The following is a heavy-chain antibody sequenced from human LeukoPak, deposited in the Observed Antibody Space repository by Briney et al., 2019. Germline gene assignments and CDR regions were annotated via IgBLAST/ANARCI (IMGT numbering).Heavy chain of an antibody. CDR3: ARDRSSGWYLTPGFDP. J-gene: IGHJ5*02. V-gene: IGHV3-7*04. CDR2: IKQDGNEK. CDR1: GFTFSNYW. Sequence: GGSLRLSCAASGFTFSNYWMSWVRQAPGKGLEWVASIKQDGNEKYYVDSVKGRFTISRDNAKNSLYLQINSLRAEDTAVYYCARDRSSGWYLTPGFDPWGQGTLVTVSS. D-gene: IGHD6-19*01.